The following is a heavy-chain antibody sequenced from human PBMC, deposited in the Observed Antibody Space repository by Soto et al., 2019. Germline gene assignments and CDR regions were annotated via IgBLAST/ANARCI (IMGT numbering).Heavy chain of an antibody. V-gene: IGHV1-3*01. CDR2: INAGNGNT. CDR3: ARSAVWGSYRYTPRDAFDI. J-gene: IGHJ3*02. Sequence: QVQLVQSGAEVKKPGASVKVSCKASGYTFTSYAMHWVRQAPGQRLEWMGWINAGNGNTKYSQKFQGRVTITRDTSASTAYMELSSLRSEDTAVYYCARSAVWGSYRYTPRDAFDIWGQGTMVTVSS. CDR1: GYTFTSYA. D-gene: IGHD3-16*02.